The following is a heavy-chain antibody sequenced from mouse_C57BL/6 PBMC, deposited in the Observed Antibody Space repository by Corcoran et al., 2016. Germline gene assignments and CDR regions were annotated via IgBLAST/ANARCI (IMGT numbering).Heavy chain of an antibody. CDR1: GYTFTTYG. Sequence: QIQLVQSGPELKKPGETVMISCKASGYTFTTYGMSWVKQAPGKGLKWMGWINTYSGVPTYADDFKGRFAFSLETSASTAYLQINNLKNEDTATYFCASCYYGSSYRFYWYFDVWGTGTTVTVSS. J-gene: IGHJ1*03. CDR3: ASCYYGSSYRFYWYFDV. CDR2: INTYSGVP. D-gene: IGHD1-1*01. V-gene: IGHV9-3*01.